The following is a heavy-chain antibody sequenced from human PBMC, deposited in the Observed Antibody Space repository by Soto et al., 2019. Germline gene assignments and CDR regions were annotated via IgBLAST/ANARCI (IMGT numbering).Heavy chain of an antibody. V-gene: IGHV4-31*03. CDR3: ARSIVVVTAIKGWFDP. J-gene: IGHJ5*02. CDR1: GGSISSGGYY. CDR2: IYYSGST. D-gene: IGHD2-21*02. Sequence: QVQLQESGPGLVKPSQTLSLTCTVSGGSISSGGYYWSWIRQHPGKGLEWIGYIYYSGSTYYNPSLKSRVTISVDTSKNQFSLKLSSLTAADTAVYYCARSIVVVTAIKGWFDPWGQGTLVTVSS.